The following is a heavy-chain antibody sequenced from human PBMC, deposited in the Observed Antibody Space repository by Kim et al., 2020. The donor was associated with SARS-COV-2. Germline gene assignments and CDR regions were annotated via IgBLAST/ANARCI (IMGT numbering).Heavy chain of an antibody. D-gene: IGHD3-10*01. CDR1: GFTFSGSA. CDR3: TRLARGDMNYYGSGSYYYYGMDV. Sequence: GGSLRLSCAASGFTFSGSAMHWVRQASGKGLEWVGRIRSKANSYATAYAASVKGRFTISRDDSKNTAYLQRNSLKTEDTAVYYCTRLARGDMNYYGSGSYYYYGMDVWGQGTTVTVSS. J-gene: IGHJ6*02. V-gene: IGHV3-73*01. CDR2: IRSKANSYAT.